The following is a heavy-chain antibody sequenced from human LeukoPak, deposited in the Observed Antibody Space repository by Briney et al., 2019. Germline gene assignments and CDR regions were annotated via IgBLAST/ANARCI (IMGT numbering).Heavy chain of an antibody. D-gene: IGHD3-3*01. V-gene: IGHV3-43*02. CDR2: ISGDGGGT. Sequence: GGSLRLSCAASGFTFDDYAMHWVRQAPGKGLEGVSLISGDGGGTYYADSVKGRFTISRDNSKNSLYLQMNSLRTEDTALYYCAKDMAPITIFGVAHYYYGMDVWGQGTTVTVSS. J-gene: IGHJ6*02. CDR3: AKDMAPITIFGVAHYYYGMDV. CDR1: GFTFDDYA.